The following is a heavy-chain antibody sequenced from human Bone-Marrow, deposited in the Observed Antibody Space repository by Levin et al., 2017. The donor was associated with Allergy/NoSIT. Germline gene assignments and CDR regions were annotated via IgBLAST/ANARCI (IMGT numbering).Heavy chain of an antibody. CDR1: GYTFTSYD. D-gene: IGHD3-10*01. CDR3: ARGDVLTYYYGSGSYAVLDY. J-gene: IGHJ4*02. CDR2: MNPNSGNT. V-gene: IGHV1-8*01. Sequence: GESLKISCKASGYTFTSYDINWVRQATGQGLEWMGWMNPNSGNTGYAQKFQGRVTMTRNTSISTAYMELSSLRSEDTAVYYCARGDVLTYYYGSGSYAVLDYWGQGTLVTVSS.